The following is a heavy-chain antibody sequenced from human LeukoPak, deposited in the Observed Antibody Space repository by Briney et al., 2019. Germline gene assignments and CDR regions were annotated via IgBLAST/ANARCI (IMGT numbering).Heavy chain of an antibody. CDR1: GFTFSTYS. D-gene: IGHD6-19*01. CDR3: ARGRHSSGSINDGDY. Sequence: GGSLRLSCAASGFTFSTYSMNWVRQAPGKGLEWVSSITSSSYIYYADSVKGRFTISRDNSKNTLYLQMNSLRAEDTAVCYCARGRHSSGSINDGDYWGQGTLVTVSS. V-gene: IGHV3-21*01. J-gene: IGHJ4*02. CDR2: ITSSSYI.